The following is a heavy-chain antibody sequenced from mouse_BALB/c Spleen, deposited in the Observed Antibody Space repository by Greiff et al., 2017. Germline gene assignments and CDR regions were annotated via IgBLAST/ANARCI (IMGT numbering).Heavy chain of an antibody. CDR1: GYTFTSYW. CDR2: IYPGDGDT. CDR3: ARREITRGRWNYYAMDY. Sequence: QVQLQQSGAELARPGASVKLSCKASGYTFTSYWMQWVKQRPGQGLEWIGAIYPGDGDTRYTQKFKGKATLTADKSSSTAYMQLSSLASEDSAVYYCARREITRGRWNYYAMDYWGQGTSVTVSS. V-gene: IGHV1-87*01. D-gene: IGHD2-4*01. J-gene: IGHJ4*01.